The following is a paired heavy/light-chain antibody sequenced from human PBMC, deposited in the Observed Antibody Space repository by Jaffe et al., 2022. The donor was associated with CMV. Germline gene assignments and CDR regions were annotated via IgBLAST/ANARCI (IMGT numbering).Heavy chain of an antibody. D-gene: IGHD5-18*01. CDR3: ARVKGLVDTAMVRWFDP. J-gene: IGHJ5*02. V-gene: IGHV3-11*01. Sequence: QVQLVESGGGLVKPGGSLRLSCAASGFTFSDYYMSWIRQAPGKGLEWVSYISSSGSTIYYADSVKGRFTISRDNAKNSLYLQMNSLRAEDTAVYYCARVKGLVDTAMVRWFDPWGQGTLVTVSS. CDR2: ISSSGSTI. CDR1: GFTFSDYY.
Light chain of an antibody. V-gene: IGKV1-33*01. CDR2: DAS. CDR3: QQYDNLPT. J-gene: IGKJ4*01. Sequence: DIQMTQSPSSLSASVGDRVTITCQASQDISNYLNWYQQKPGKAPKLLIYDASNLETGVPSRFSGSGSGTDFTFTISSLQPEDIATYYCQQYDNLPTFGGGTKVEIK. CDR1: QDISNY.